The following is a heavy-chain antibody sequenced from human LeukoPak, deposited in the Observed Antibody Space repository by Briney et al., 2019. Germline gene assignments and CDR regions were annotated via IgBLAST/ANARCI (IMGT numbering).Heavy chain of an antibody. CDR1: GYSFTNYW. Sequence: GESLKISCKGSGYSFTNYWIGWVRQMPGKGLEWMGIIYPGDSDTRYSPSFQGQVTISADKSISTAYLQWSTLKASDTAMYYCARPTCSSTSRPDAFDLWGQGTMVTVSS. J-gene: IGHJ3*01. V-gene: IGHV5-51*01. CDR3: ARPTCSSTSRPDAFDL. CDR2: IYPGDSDT. D-gene: IGHD2-2*01.